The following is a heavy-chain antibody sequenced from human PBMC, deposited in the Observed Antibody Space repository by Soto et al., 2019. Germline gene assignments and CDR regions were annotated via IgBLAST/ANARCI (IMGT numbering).Heavy chain of an antibody. CDR2: INHSGST. CDR3: ARGVYRFDP. J-gene: IGHJ5*02. Sequence: SETLSLTCAFYGGSFSGYYWSWIRQPPGKGLEWIGEINHSGSTNYNPSLKSRVTISVDTSKNQFSLKLSSVTAADTAVYYCARGVYRFDPWGQGTLVTVSA. D-gene: IGHD3-10*01. V-gene: IGHV4-34*01. CDR1: GGSFSGYY.